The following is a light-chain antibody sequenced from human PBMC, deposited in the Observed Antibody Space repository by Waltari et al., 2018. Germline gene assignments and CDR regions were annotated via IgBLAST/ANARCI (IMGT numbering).Light chain of an antibody. CDR2: YDS. V-gene: IGLV3-21*04. Sequence: SYVVTQSPSVSVAPGETARITCGGDNIGSKSVHWYQQRPGQAPVLVISYDSDRPSGIPGAFSGLNSGNTANLTISLVEADDEADYYCLVWHSTTDHHGVFGGGTKLTVL. CDR1: NIGSKS. J-gene: IGLJ2*01. CDR3: LVWHSTTDHHGV.